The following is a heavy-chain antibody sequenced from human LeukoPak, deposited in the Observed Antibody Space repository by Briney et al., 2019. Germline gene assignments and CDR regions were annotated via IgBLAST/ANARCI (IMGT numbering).Heavy chain of an antibody. J-gene: IGHJ4*02. CDR3: AKEAGVGAVDY. V-gene: IGHV1-46*01. D-gene: IGHD1-26*01. CDR1: GYTFTSYY. CDR2: INPSGGST. Sequence: ASVKVSCKASGYTFTSYYMHWVRQAPEQGLEWMGIINPSGGSTSYAQKFQGRVTMTRDTSTSTVYMELSSLRAEDTALYYCAKEAGVGAVDYWGQGTLVTVSS.